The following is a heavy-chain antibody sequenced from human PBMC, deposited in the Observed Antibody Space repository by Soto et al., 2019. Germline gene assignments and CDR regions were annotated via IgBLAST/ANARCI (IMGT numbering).Heavy chain of an antibody. CDR3: AKDITGSIYGMDV. Sequence: GGSLRLSCAASGFTFDDYAMHWVRQAPGKGLEWVSGISWNSGSIGYADSVKGRFTISRDNAKNSLYLQMNSLRAEDTALYYCAKDITGSIYGMDVWGQGTTVTVSS. CDR2: ISWNSGSI. J-gene: IGHJ6*02. CDR1: GFTFDDYA. D-gene: IGHD3-10*01. V-gene: IGHV3-9*01.